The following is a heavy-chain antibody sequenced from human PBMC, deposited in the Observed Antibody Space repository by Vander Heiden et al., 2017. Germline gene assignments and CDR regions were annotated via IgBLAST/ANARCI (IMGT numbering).Heavy chain of an antibody. CDR2: ISGSGGST. CDR1: GFTLGSYA. V-gene: IGHV3-23*01. Sequence: EVRWLASGGGSVQPGGTRRLYCGASGFTLGSYAMSWVRQSPGKGLEWVSAISGSGGSTYYADSVKGRFTISRDNSKNTLYLQMNSLRAEDTAVYYCAKEGGTTWTRWFDPWGQGTLVTVSS. J-gene: IGHJ5*02. D-gene: IGHD1-1*01. CDR3: AKEGGTTWTRWFDP.